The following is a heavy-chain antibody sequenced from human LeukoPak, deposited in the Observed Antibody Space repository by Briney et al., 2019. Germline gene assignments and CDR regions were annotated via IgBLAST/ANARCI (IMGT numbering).Heavy chain of an antibody. J-gene: IGHJ2*01. CDR3: ARVPGGSGWYGSGSYWYFDL. Sequence: SETLSLTCTVSGGSISSYYWSWIRQPPGKGLEWIGYIYYSGSTNYNPSLKSRVTISVDTSKNQFSLKLSSVTAADMAVYYCARVPGGSGWYGSGSYWYFDLWGRGTLVTVSS. D-gene: IGHD6-19*01. CDR1: GGSISSYY. CDR2: IYYSGST. V-gene: IGHV4-59*08.